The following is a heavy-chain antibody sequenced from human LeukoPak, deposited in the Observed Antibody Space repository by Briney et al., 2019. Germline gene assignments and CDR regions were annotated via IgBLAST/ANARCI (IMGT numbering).Heavy chain of an antibody. CDR3: ARETWNDSSGYDDSFDY. CDR1: GYSISSGYY. Sequence: PSETLSLTCTVSGYSISSGYYWGWIRQPPGKGLEWIGSIYHSGSTNYNPSLKSRVTISVDTSKNQFSLKLSSVTAADTAVYYCARETWNDSSGYDDSFDYWGQGTLVTVSS. J-gene: IGHJ4*02. CDR2: IYHSGST. V-gene: IGHV4-38-2*02. D-gene: IGHD3-22*01.